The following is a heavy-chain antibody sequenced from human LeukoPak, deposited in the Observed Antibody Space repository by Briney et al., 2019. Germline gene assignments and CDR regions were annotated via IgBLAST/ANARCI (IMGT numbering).Heavy chain of an antibody. CDR1: GGSISSSNW. J-gene: IGHJ4*02. CDR2: IYHSGST. D-gene: IGHD6-6*01. CDR3: ARALYSSSHTD. Sequence: KSSETLSLTCAVSGGSISSSNWWSWVRQPPGKGLEWIGEIYHSGSTNYNSSLKSRVTISVDTSKNQFSLKLSSVTAADTAVYYCARALYSSSHTDWGQGTLVTVSS. V-gene: IGHV4-4*02.